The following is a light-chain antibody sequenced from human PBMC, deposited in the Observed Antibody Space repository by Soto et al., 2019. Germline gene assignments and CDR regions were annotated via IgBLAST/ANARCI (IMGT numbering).Light chain of an antibody. CDR2: GIS. V-gene: IGKV3-15*01. CDR3: QQYNSWPLT. Sequence: EIVMTQSPATLSVSPGEGATLSCRASQSLSINLAWYQQKPGQAPRLLIYGISNRVPGIPVRFSASGSGTEFTRTISSLQSEDFAVYYCQQYNSWPLTFGGGTKVQI. J-gene: IGKJ4*01. CDR1: QSLSIN.